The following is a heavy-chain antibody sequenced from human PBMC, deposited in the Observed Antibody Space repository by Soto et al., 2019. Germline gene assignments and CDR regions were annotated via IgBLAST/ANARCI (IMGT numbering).Heavy chain of an antibody. J-gene: IGHJ4*02. Sequence: QVQLVQSGAEVNKAGASVKVSCNASGYTFNSYGISWVRQAPGQGLEWMGWISAYNGNTHYSQKVQGRVSMTTDTSTNTAYTELRSLRSDDTSVYYCARDIFDFWSGYWSVADYWGQGTLVTVSS. D-gene: IGHD3-3*01. V-gene: IGHV1-18*01. CDR3: ARDIFDFWSGYWSVADY. CDR2: ISAYNGNT. CDR1: GYTFNSYG.